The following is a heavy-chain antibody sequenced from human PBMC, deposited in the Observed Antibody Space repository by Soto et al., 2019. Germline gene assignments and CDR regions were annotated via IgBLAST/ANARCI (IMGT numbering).Heavy chain of an antibody. V-gene: IGHV3-9*03. CDR2: ISWNRGSI. CDR3: AKDIVSSSLYSSGWYYYGMDV. J-gene: IGHJ6*02. Sequence: GGSLRLSCAASGFTFDDYAMHWVRQAPGKGLEWVSGISWNRGSIGYADSVKGRFTISRDNAKNSLYLHMNSLRAEDMALYYCAKDIVSSSLYSSGWYYYGMDVWGQGTTVTVSS. CDR1: GFTFDDYA. D-gene: IGHD6-19*01.